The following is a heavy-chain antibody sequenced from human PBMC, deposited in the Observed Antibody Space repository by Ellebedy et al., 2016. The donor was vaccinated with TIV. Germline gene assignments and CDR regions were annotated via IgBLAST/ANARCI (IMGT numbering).Heavy chain of an antibody. CDR3: ARGNTAMAMVDY. CDR1: AYTFTSYL. J-gene: IGHJ4*02. Sequence: ASVKVSXXASAYTFTSYLIHWVRQAPGQGLEWVGVTNPRDAGTTYAQKFQDRVTMTSDTSTSTFYMDLRSLTSEDTAVYYCARGNTAMAMVDYWGQGTLVTVSS. V-gene: IGHV1-46*01. D-gene: IGHD5-18*01. CDR2: TNPRDAGT.